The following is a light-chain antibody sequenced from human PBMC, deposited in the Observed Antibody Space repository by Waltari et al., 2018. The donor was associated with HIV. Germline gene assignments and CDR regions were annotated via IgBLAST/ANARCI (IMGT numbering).Light chain of an antibody. CDR2: DNN. J-gene: IGLJ2*01. V-gene: IGLV1-51*01. CDR3: GTWDNSLKTVV. CDR1: SSNIGNNF. Sequence: QSVLTQPPSVSAAPGQTVSISCSGFSSNIGNNFVSWYHQLPGKAPKLLIFDNNKRPSGIPDRVPASKSGTSATLAITGLQTGDEGDYYCGTWDNSLKTVVFGGGTKVTVL.